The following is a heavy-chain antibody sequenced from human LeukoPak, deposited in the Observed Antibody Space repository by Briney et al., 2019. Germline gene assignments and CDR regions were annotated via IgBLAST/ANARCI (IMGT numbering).Heavy chain of an antibody. D-gene: IGHD3-22*01. CDR1: GYTFTRYD. V-gene: IGHV1-8*01. J-gene: IGHJ4*02. CDR3: ASAPVNYYDSSGQFDY. CDR2: MNPNSGNT. Sequence: ASVKVSCKASGYTFTRYDINWVRQATGQGLEWMGWMNPNSGNTGYAQKFQGRVTMTRNNSISTAYTELSSLRSEDTAVYYCASAPVNYYDSSGQFDYWGQGTLVTVSS.